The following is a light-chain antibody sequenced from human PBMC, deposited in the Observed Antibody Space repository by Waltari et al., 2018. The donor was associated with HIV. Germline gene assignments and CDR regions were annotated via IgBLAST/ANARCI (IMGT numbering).Light chain of an antibody. V-gene: IGLV2-14*01. CDR3: SSYTTTRTLV. CDR2: EVS. J-gene: IGLJ2*01. CDR1: RRDVGPYNY. Sequence: QSALTQPASVSGSPGQSITLPCPGTRRDVGPYNYVSWYQQHPDKAPKLMIYEVSNRPSGVSNRFSGSKSGNTASLTISGLQAEDEADYYCSSYTTTRTLVFGGGTKLTVL.